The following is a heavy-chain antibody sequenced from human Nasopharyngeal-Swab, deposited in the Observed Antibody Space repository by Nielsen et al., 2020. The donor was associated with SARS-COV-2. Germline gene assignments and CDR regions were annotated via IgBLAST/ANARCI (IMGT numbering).Heavy chain of an antibody. CDR2: ISSSGSTI. CDR1: GFTFSSYS. CDR3: ALAPYGMDV. D-gene: IGHD3-16*01. J-gene: IGHJ6*02. V-gene: IGHV3-48*04. Sequence: GESLKISCAASGFTFSSYSMNWVRQAPGKGLEWVSYISSSGSTIYYADSVKGRFTISRDNAKNSLYLQMNSLRAEDTAVYYCALAPYGMDVWGQGTTVTVSS.